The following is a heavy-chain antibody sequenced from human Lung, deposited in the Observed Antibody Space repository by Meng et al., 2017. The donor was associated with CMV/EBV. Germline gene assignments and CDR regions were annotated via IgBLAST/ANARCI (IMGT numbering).Heavy chain of an antibody. J-gene: IGHJ6*02. CDR1: GGSFSGYY. V-gene: IGHV4-34*01. CDR3: ARTTYDFWSGIYYYYYYGMDV. Sequence: TLSLTXAVYGGSFSGYYWSWIRQPPGKGLEWIGEINHSGSTNYNPSLKSRVTISVDTSKNQFSLKLSSVTAADTAVYYCARTTYDFWSGIYYYYYYGMDVWGQGXTVTVSS. CDR2: INHSGST. D-gene: IGHD3-3*01.